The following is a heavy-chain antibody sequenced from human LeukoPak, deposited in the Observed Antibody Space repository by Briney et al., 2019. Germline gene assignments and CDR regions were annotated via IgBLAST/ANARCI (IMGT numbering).Heavy chain of an antibody. D-gene: IGHD2-2*01. V-gene: IGHV1-2*02. Sequence: ASVKVSCKSSGFTFTDEYIHWVRQAPGQGLEWMGWIDPYSGAINYAQKFQGRVTLTRDTSISTAYMELSRLTSGDTAVYYCARDPKSQLLLDYWGQGTLVTVSS. CDR3: ARDPKSQLLLDY. J-gene: IGHJ4*02. CDR1: GFTFTDEY. CDR2: IDPYSGAI.